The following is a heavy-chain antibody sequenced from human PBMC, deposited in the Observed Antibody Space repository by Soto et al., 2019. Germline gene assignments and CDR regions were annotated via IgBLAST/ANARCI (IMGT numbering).Heavy chain of an antibody. J-gene: IGHJ4*02. Sequence: GGSLRLSCAASGFTFSSYWIHWVRQAPGKGLVWVSRINSDGSSTSYADSVKGRFTISRDNAKNTLYLQMNSLRAEATAVYYWERAYRGHDCPYWGQGTLVPVSS. CDR1: GFTFSSYW. V-gene: IGHV3-74*01. D-gene: IGHD5-12*01. CDR3: ERAYRGHDCPY. CDR2: INSDGSST.